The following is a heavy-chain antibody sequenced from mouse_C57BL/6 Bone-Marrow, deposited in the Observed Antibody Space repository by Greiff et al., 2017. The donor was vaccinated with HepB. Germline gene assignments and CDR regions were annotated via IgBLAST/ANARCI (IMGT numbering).Heavy chain of an antibody. J-gene: IGHJ3*01. CDR2: ISGGGGNT. Sequence: EVQEVESGGGLVKPGGSLKLSCAASGFTFSSYTMSWVRQTPEKRLEWVATISGGGGNTYYPDSVKGRFTISRDNAKNTLYLQMSSLRSEDTALYYCARHNRGILTYWGQGTLVTVSA. CDR3: ARHNRGILTY. V-gene: IGHV5-9*01. CDR1: GFTFSSYT. D-gene: IGHD3-1*01.